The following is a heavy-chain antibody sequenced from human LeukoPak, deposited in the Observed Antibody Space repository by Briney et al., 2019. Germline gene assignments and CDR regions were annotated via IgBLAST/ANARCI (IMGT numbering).Heavy chain of an antibody. CDR2: IDPSDSYT. CDR1: GYSFSSYW. Sequence: GESLKISCKGSGYSFSSYWISWVRQMPGKGLEWMGRIDPSDSYTNYSPSFQGHVTISADKSISTAYLQWSSLKASDTAMYYCAAREIRETGNDYWGQGTLVTVSS. J-gene: IGHJ4*02. V-gene: IGHV5-10-1*01. CDR3: AAREIRETGNDY. D-gene: IGHD1-14*01.